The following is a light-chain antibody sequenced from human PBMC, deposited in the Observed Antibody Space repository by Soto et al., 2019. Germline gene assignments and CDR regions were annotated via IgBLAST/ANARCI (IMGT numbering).Light chain of an antibody. CDR2: DNN. CDR1: SSNIGNNF. V-gene: IGLV1-51*01. CDR3: GTWDTSLSGGV. Sequence: QSVLTQPPSVSAAPGQTVTISCSGGSSNIGNNFVSWYQQLPGTAPKLLIYDNNKRPSGIPDRFSASRSATSATLAITGLQTGDGAVYYCGTWDTSLSGGVFGGGTKLTVL. J-gene: IGLJ2*01.